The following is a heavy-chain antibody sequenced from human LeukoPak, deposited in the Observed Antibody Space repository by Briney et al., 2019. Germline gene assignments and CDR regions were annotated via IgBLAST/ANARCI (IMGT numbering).Heavy chain of an antibody. V-gene: IGHV3-48*01. D-gene: IGHD1-1*01. Sequence: PGGSLRLSCAASGFTVSSNYMSWVRRAPGKGLEWVSYISSSSSTIYYADSVKGRFTISRDNAKNSLYLQMNSLRAEDTAVYYCARGPAEELERSGAFDIWGQGTMVTVSS. CDR3: ARGPAEELERSGAFDI. CDR2: ISSSSSTI. CDR1: GFTVSSNY. J-gene: IGHJ3*02.